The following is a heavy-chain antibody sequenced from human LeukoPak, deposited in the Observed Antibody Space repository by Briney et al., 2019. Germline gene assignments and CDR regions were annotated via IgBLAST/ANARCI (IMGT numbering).Heavy chain of an antibody. CDR1: GFTVSSNY. CDR3: ARNYGGTSPGYYYCYMDV. J-gene: IGHJ6*03. Sequence: GGSLRLSCAASGFTVSSNYMSWVRQAPGKGLEWVSVIYGGGSTYYADAVKGRFTISRDNSKNTLYLQMNSLRAEDTAVYYCARNYGGTSPGYYYCYMDVWGKGTTVTVSS. D-gene: IGHD4-23*01. CDR2: IYGGGST. V-gene: IGHV3-53*01.